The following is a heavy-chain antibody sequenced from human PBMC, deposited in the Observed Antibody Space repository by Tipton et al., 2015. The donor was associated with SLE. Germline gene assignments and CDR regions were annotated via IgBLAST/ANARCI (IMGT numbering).Heavy chain of an antibody. V-gene: IGHV3-53*01. Sequence: SLRLSCAVSGFSVSGNHVTWVRQAPGKGLEWISDSNYVGNTYYADSVKGRFTISRDNSKNTLYLQMSSLRAEETAVYYCGRAPPGYGGFDYWGQGTLVTVSS. J-gene: IGHJ4*02. D-gene: IGHD4-23*01. CDR1: GFSVSGNH. CDR2: SNYVGNT. CDR3: GRAPPGYGGFDY.